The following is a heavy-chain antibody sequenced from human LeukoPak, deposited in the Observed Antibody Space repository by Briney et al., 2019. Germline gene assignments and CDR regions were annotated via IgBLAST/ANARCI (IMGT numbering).Heavy chain of an antibody. Sequence: SETLSLTCAVYGGSFSGYYWSWIRQPPGKGLEWIGEINHSGSTNYNPSLKSRVTISVDTSKNQFSLKLSSVTAADTAVYYCARGWQLLYAWGQGTLVTVSS. CDR2: INHSGST. V-gene: IGHV4-34*01. CDR1: GGSFSGYY. J-gene: IGHJ5*02. D-gene: IGHD2-2*02. CDR3: ARGWQLLYA.